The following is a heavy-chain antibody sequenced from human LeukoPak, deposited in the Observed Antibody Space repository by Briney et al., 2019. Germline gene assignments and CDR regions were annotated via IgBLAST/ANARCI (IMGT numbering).Heavy chain of an antibody. CDR2: IIPICGTA. J-gene: IGHJ6*03. V-gene: IGHV1-69*05. CDR3: ARGGNYGAYYYYYYMDF. Sequence: SVKVSCKASGGTFSSYAISWARQAPGQGLAWMGGIIPICGTATYAQKFQGRVTITTDESTRTAYMELSSLRSEDTAVYYCARGGNYGAYYYYYYMDFWGKGTTVTVSS. CDR1: GGTFSSYA. D-gene: IGHD4-17*01.